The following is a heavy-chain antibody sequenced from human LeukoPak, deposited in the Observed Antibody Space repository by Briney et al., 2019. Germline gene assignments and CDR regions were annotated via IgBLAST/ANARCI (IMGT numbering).Heavy chain of an antibody. D-gene: IGHD2-2*01. CDR3: ARGESSRRTPYNY. Sequence: SETLSLTCAVYGGSFSGYNWTYIRQPPGKGLEWIGEINHSGSTNYNPSLTSRGTISVDTSKNQFSLKLSSVTAADTAVYYCARGESSRRTPYNYWGRGTLVTVSS. J-gene: IGHJ4*02. CDR1: GGSFSGYN. V-gene: IGHV4-34*01. CDR2: INHSGST.